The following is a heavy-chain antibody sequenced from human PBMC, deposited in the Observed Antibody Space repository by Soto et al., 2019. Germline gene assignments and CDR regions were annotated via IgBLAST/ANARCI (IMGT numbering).Heavy chain of an antibody. CDR2: IIPILGIA. CDR3: ARLSSLTGYEYYYYGMDV. J-gene: IGHJ6*02. Sequence: GASVKVSCKASGGTFSSYTISWVRQAPGQGLEWMGRIIPILGIANYAQKFQGRVTITADKSTSTAYMELSSLRSEDTAVYYCARLSSLTGYEYYYYGMDVWGHGTTVTVSS. D-gene: IGHD3-9*01. V-gene: IGHV1-69*02. CDR1: GGTFSSYT.